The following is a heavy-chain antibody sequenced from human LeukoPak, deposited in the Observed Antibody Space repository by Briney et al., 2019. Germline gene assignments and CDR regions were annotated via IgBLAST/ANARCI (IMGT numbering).Heavy chain of an antibody. CDR3: ARAQWELRRGQYSDY. V-gene: IGHV5-51*01. D-gene: IGHD1-26*01. J-gene: IGHJ4*02. CDR2: IYPGDSDT. Sequence: GESLKISCKGSGYSFTSYWIGWVRQMPGKGLEWMGIIYPGDSDTRYSPSFQGQVTISADKSISTAYLQWSSLKASDTAMYYCARAQWELRRGQYSDYWGQGTLVTVSS. CDR1: GYSFTSYW.